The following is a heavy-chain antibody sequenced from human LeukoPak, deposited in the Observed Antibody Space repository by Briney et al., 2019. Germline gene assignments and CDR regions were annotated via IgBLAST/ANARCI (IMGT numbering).Heavy chain of an antibody. Sequence: GGSLRLSCAASGFTVSSNYMSWVRQAPGKGLEWVSVIYSGGSTYYADSVKGRFTISRDNSKNTLYLQMNSLRAEDPAVYYCARDIAARGYNWFDPWGQGTLVTVSS. J-gene: IGHJ5*02. D-gene: IGHD6-6*01. CDR2: IYSGGST. V-gene: IGHV3-53*01. CDR3: ARDIAARGYNWFDP. CDR1: GFTVSSNY.